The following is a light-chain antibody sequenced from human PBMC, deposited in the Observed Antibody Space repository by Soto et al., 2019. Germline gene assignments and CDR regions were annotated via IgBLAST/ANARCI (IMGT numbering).Light chain of an antibody. CDR3: AAWDDSLNNYV. V-gene: IGLV1-44*01. J-gene: IGLJ1*01. Sequence: QSVLTQPPSASGTPGQRVTISCSGSKSNIGSNSVNWYRQLPGTAPKLLIYTNDQRPSGVPDRLSGSKSGTSASLAISGLQSEDEADYYCAAWDDSLNNYVFGTGTKVTVL. CDR2: TND. CDR1: KSNIGSNS.